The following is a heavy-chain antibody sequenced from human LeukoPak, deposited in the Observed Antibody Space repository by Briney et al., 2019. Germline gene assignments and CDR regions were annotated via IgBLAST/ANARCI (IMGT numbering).Heavy chain of an antibody. CDR1: GYTFTSYG. CDR2: ISAYNGNT. J-gene: IGHJ5*02. CDR3: ARAPYYDILTGYYKGGWFDP. D-gene: IGHD3-9*01. V-gene: IGHV1-18*01. Sequence: ASVKVSCKASGYTFTSYGISWVRQAPGQGLEWMGWISAYNGNTNYAQKLQGRVTMTTDTSTSTAYMELRSLRSDDTAVYYCARAPYYDILTGYYKGGWFDPWGQGTLVTVSS.